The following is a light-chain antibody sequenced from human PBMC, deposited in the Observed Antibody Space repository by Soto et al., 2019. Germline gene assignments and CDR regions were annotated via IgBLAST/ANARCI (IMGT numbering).Light chain of an antibody. J-gene: IGLJ2*01. CDR2: DVS. CDR3: SSYTSSSTLV. V-gene: IGLV2-14*03. Sequence: QSVLTQPASVSGSPGQSITSSCTGTSSDVGGYNYVSWYQQHPDKAPRLMIYDVSNRPSGVSNRFSASKSGSTASLTISGLQAEDEADYYCSSYTSSSTLVFGGGTKLTVL. CDR1: SSDVGGYNY.